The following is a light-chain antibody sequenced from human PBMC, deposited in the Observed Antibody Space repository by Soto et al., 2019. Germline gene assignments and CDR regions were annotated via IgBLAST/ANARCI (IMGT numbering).Light chain of an antibody. CDR1: QSVSNNY. CDR3: QQYGSSGT. Sequence: IVLTQSPGTLSLSPGESATLSCRASQSVSNNYLAWYQQKPGQAPRILIYGASNRATGIPDRFSGSGSGTDFTLTISRLEPEDFAVYYCQQYGSSGTFGQGTKVDIK. J-gene: IGKJ1*01. V-gene: IGKV3-20*01. CDR2: GAS.